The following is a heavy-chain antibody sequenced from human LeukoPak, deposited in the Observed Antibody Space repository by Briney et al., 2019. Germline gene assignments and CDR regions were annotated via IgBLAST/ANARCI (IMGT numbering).Heavy chain of an antibody. D-gene: IGHD1-26*01. V-gene: IGHV4-59*01. Sequence: PSETLSLTCTVSGGSISSYYWSWIRQPPGEGLEWIGYIYYSGSTNYNPSLKSRVTISVDTSKDQFSLKLSSVTAADTAVYYCARVEVGATTYYYYYYMDVWGKGTTVTVSS. CDR3: ARVEVGATTYYYYYYMDV. CDR2: IYYSGST. CDR1: GGSISSYY. J-gene: IGHJ6*03.